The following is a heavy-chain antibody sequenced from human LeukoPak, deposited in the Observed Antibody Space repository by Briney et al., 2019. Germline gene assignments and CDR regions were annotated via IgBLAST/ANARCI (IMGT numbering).Heavy chain of an antibody. CDR3: ARGYYSSDTCYSSLGY. CDR2: IYAGGNT. D-gene: IGHD2-15*01. V-gene: IGHV3-53*01. J-gene: IGHJ4*02. Sequence: PGGSLRLSCAASGFTISSTYMSWVRQAPGKGLEWVSIIYAGGNTYYGDSVKGRFTISRDNSKNTVYLQMNSLRADDTALYYCARGYYSSDTCYSSLGYWGQGTLVTVSS. CDR1: GFTISSTY.